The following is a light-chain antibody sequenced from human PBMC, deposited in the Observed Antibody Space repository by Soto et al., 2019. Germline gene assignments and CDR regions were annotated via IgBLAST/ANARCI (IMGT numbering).Light chain of an antibody. CDR2: KAS. J-gene: IGKJ1*01. V-gene: IGKV1-5*03. CDR1: QTISSW. CDR3: QHYSSYSEA. Sequence: DIQMTQSPSTLSGSVGERVTITCRASQTISSWLAWYQQKPGKAPKLLIYKASTLKSGVPSRFSGSVSETEFTLTISSQQPNDFATYYCQHYSSYSEAFGQGTKVELK.